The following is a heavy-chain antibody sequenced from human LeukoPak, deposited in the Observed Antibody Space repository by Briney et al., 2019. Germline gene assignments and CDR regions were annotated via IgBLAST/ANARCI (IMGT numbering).Heavy chain of an antibody. V-gene: IGHV4-59*11. CDR1: GGSISSHY. CDR3: ARVSGSSSWSYYYYYMHV. D-gene: IGHD6-6*01. CDR2: IYYSGST. Sequence: SETLSLTCTVSGGSISSHYWSWIRQPPGKGLEWIGYIYYSGSTNYNPSLKSRVTISVDTSKNQFSLKLSSVTAADTAVYYCARVSGSSSWSYYYYYMHVWGKGTTVTVSS. J-gene: IGHJ6*03.